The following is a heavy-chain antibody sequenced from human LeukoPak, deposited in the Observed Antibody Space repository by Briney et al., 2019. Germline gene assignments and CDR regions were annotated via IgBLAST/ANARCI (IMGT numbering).Heavy chain of an antibody. CDR1: GYTFTSYA. V-gene: IGHV1-8*02. Sequence: ASVKVSCKASGYTFTSYAMNWVRQAPGQGLEWMGWMNPNSGNTGYAQKFQGRVTMTRNTSISTAYMELSSLRSEDTAVYYCARGRVFGESVYYYYYMDVWGKGTTVTVSS. CDR3: ARGRVFGESVYYYYYMDV. CDR2: MNPNSGNT. J-gene: IGHJ6*03. D-gene: IGHD3-10*01.